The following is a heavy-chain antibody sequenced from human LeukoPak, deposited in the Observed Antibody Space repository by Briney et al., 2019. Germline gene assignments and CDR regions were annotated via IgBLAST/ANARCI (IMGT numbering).Heavy chain of an antibody. J-gene: IGHJ4*02. CDR3: ARDSGGKYQLRYLTYFDY. CDR2: ISSSSSYI. Sequence: PGGSLRLSCAASGFTFSSYSMNWVRQAPGKGLEWVSSISSSSSYIYYADSVKGRFTISRDNAKNSPYLQMNSLRAEDTAVYYCARDSGGKYQLRYLTYFDYWGQGTLVTVSS. V-gene: IGHV3-21*01. D-gene: IGHD2-2*02. CDR1: GFTFSSYS.